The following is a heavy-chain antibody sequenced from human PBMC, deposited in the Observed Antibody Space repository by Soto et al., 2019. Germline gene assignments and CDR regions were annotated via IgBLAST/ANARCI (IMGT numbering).Heavy chain of an antibody. J-gene: IGHJ4*02. CDR1: GGSISSYY. CDR2: IYYSGST. CDR3: ARSMAYYDSSGLYFDY. D-gene: IGHD3-22*01. Sequence: SETLSLTCTVSGGSISSYYWSWIRQPPGKGLEWIGYIYYSGSTNYNPSLKSRVTISVDTSKNQFSLKLSSVTAADTAVYYCARSMAYYDSSGLYFDYWGQGTLVTVSS. V-gene: IGHV4-59*01.